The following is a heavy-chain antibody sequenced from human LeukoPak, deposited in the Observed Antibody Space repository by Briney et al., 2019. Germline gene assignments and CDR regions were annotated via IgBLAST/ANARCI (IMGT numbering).Heavy chain of an antibody. CDR3: ARDISRGSLDY. J-gene: IGHJ4*02. CDR1: GFTFSSHG. Sequence: PGGSLRLSCAASGFTFSSHGMDWVRQAPGKGLEWVALIWYDGSKKNYADSVKGRFTISRDNSKNTLYLQMNSLRAEDTAVYYCARDISRGSLDYWGQGTLVTVSS. CDR2: IWYDGSKK. D-gene: IGHD2-15*01. V-gene: IGHV3-33*01.